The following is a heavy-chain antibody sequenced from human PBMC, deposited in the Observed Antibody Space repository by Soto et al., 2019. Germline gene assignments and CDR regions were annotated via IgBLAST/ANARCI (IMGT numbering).Heavy chain of an antibody. J-gene: IGHJ4*02. CDR2: ISGSGGST. V-gene: IGHV3-23*01. Sequence: GGSLRLSCAASGFTFSSYAMSWVRQAPGKGLEWVSAISGSGGSTYYADSVKGRFTISRDNSKNTLYLQMNSLRAEDTAVYYCAKDRAYGIAVAGNPIEYWGQGTLVTV. CDR1: GFTFSSYA. CDR3: AKDRAYGIAVAGNPIEY. D-gene: IGHD6-19*01.